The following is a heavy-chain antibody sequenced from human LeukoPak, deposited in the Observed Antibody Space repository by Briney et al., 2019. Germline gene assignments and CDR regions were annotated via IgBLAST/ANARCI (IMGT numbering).Heavy chain of an antibody. V-gene: IGHV3-23*01. CDR3: AKDHDSSGYYHV. J-gene: IGHJ4*02. CDR1: GGTFSSYA. D-gene: IGHD3-22*01. Sequence: ASVKVSCKASGGTFSSYAMSWVRQAPGKGLEWVSAISGSGGSTYYADSVKGRFTISRDNSKNTLYLQMNSLRAEDTAVYYCAKDHDSSGYYHVWGQGALVTVSS. CDR2: ISGSGGST.